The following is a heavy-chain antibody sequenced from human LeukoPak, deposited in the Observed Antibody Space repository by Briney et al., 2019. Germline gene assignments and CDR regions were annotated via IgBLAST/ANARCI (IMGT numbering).Heavy chain of an antibody. D-gene: IGHD3-9*01. V-gene: IGHV1-69*13. CDR1: GGTFSSYA. Sequence: SVKVSCKASGGTFSSYAISWVRQAPGQGLEWMGGIIPIFGTANYAQNFQGRVTITADESTSTAYMEMSSLRSEEKDVYYCGRGVNLTGYYKLEDDAFDIWGQGTMVTASS. J-gene: IGHJ3*02. CDR2: IIPIFGTA. CDR3: GRGVNLTGYYKLEDDAFDI.